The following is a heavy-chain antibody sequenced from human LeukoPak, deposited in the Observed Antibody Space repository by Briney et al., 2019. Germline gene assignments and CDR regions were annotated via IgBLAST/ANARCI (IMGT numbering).Heavy chain of an antibody. Sequence: GGSLRLSCAASGFSVSSDYMSWVRQAPGKGLEWVSVIFSGGSTYYADSVKGRFTISRDNAKNSLYLQMNSLRDEDTAVYYCAREYSSSYYFDYWGQGTLVTVSS. J-gene: IGHJ4*02. V-gene: IGHV3-66*01. CDR3: AREYSSSYYFDY. CDR2: IFSGGST. D-gene: IGHD6-13*01. CDR1: GFSVSSDY.